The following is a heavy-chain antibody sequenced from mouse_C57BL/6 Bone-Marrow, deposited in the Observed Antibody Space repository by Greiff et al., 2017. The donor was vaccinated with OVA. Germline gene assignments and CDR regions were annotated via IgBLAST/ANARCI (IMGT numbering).Heavy chain of an antibody. V-gene: IGHV1-55*01. CDR3: ARTPSQLGNWFAY. D-gene: IGHD3-1*01. Sequence: QVQLQQSGAELVQPGASVKMSCKASGYTFTSYWITWVKQRPGQGLEWLGDLYPGSGSTNYNEKFKSKATLTVDTSSSTAYMQLSSLTSEDSAVYYCARTPSQLGNWFAYWGQGTLVTVSA. CDR2: LYPGSGST. J-gene: IGHJ3*01. CDR1: GYTFTSYW.